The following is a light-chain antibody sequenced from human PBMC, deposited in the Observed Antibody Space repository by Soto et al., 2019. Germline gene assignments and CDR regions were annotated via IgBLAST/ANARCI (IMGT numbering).Light chain of an antibody. CDR2: RTK. V-gene: IGLV1-44*01. J-gene: IGLJ3*02. Sequence: QSGLTQPPSASATPGQTITISCTGTRSNIGNNIVTWYQQLPGAAPKVVVYRTKQRPSGVPDRFSGSKSGTSASLAITGLRPEDEADYYCGAWDDTGSGRWVFGGGTKVTVL. CDR1: RSNIGNNI. CDR3: GAWDDTGSGRWV.